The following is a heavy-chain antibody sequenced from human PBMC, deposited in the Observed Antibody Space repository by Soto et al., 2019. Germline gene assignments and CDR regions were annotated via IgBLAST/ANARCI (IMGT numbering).Heavy chain of an antibody. Sequence: GSLRLSCAASGFTFSSYGMHWVRQAPGKGLEWVAVISYDGSNKYYADSVKGRFTISRDNSKNTLYLQMNSLRPEDTAVYYCAKDLYSSRNDAFDIWGQGTMVTVSS. V-gene: IGHV3-30*18. D-gene: IGHD6-13*01. J-gene: IGHJ3*02. CDR1: GFTFSSYG. CDR3: AKDLYSSRNDAFDI. CDR2: ISYDGSNK.